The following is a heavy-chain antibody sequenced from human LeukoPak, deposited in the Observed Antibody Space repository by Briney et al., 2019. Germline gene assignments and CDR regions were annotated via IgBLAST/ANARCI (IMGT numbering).Heavy chain of an antibody. D-gene: IGHD4-23*01. Sequence: PSETLSLTCAVSGGSISSSNWWSWVRQPPGKGLEWIGEIYHSGSTNYNPSLKSRVTISVDKSENQFSLKLSSVTAADTAVYYCASSEVTLFDYWGQGTLVTVSS. CDR3: ASSEVTLFDY. CDR2: IYHSGST. CDR1: GGSISSSNW. V-gene: IGHV4-4*02. J-gene: IGHJ4*02.